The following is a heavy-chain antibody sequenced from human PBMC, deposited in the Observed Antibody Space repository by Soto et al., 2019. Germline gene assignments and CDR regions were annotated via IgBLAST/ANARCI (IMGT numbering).Heavy chain of an antibody. D-gene: IGHD1-26*01. J-gene: IGHJ4*02. CDR2: IYYSGYT. V-gene: IGHV4-59*01. CDR3: GRCFGGNYPSGPEEQYHFDS. Sequence: SETLSLTCTVSGDSIRSYYWSWIRQPPVKGLEWIGYIYYSGYTSYNPSLKSRVTISVDTSKNQFSLKLNSVTAADTAVYYCGRCFGGNYPSGPEEQYHFDSWGQGTLVTVSS. CDR1: GDSIRSYY.